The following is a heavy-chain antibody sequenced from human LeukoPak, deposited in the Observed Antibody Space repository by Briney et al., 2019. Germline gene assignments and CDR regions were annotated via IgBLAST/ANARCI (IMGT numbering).Heavy chain of an antibody. CDR1: GYTFTSYA. V-gene: IGHV7-4-1*02. Sequence: ASVKVSCKASGYTFTSYAMNWVRQAPGKGLEWMGWINTNTGNPTYAQGFTGRFVFSLDTSVSTAYLQISSLKAEDTAVYYCARATESLAYSSSLYYFDYWGQGTLVTVSS. CDR2: INTNTGNP. CDR3: ARATESLAYSSSLYYFDY. J-gene: IGHJ4*02. D-gene: IGHD6-13*01.